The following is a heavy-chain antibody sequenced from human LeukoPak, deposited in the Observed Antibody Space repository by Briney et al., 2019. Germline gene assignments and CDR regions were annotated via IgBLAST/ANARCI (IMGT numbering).Heavy chain of an antibody. Sequence: SETLSLTCSVAGGSLTSYYWSWIRQPPGKGLERICYIYYRGSSSYNPSLNSRVTISVDTSKTQLSLHLSSVTAADTAVYYCASGTTIDAFDIWGLGTMVTVSS. V-gene: IGHV4-59*01. J-gene: IGHJ3*02. D-gene: IGHD1-7*01. CDR1: GGSLTSYY. CDR2: IYYRGSS. CDR3: ASGTTIDAFDI.